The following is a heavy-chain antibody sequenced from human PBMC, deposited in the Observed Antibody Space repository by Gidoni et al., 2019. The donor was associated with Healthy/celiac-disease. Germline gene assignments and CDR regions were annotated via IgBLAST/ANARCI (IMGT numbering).Heavy chain of an antibody. V-gene: IGHV3-7*05. J-gene: IGHJ4*02. CDR2: IKQDGSEK. Sequence: EVQLVESGGGLVQPGGSLRLSCAASGFTSSSYWMSWVRQAPGKGLGWVANIKQDGSEKYYVDSVKGRFTISRDNAKNSLYLQMNSLRAEDTAVYYCARDLVTTVTDYFDYWGQGTLVTVSS. CDR1: GFTSSSYW. D-gene: IGHD4-4*01. CDR3: ARDLVTTVTDYFDY.